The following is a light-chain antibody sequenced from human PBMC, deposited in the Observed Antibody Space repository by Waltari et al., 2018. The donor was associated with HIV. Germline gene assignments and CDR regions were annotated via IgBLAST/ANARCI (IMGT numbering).Light chain of an antibody. CDR1: QSINNT. CDR3: QQYNNWPRT. CDR2: GAS. Sequence: EIVMTQSPVTLSVSPGGRGTLSCRASQSINNTLAWYQHKPGQAPRLLIYGASTRATGIPARFSGSGSGTDFSLNISTLQSEDFAVYYCQQYNNWPRTFGRGTKVEIK. J-gene: IGKJ4*02. V-gene: IGKV3-15*01.